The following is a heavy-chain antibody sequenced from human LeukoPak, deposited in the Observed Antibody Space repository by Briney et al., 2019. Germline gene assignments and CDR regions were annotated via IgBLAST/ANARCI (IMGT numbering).Heavy chain of an antibody. CDR1: GFTFSSYG. CDR3: ARDELAVAKKGFLDS. CDR2: IWYDGSNK. V-gene: IGHV3-33*01. D-gene: IGHD6-19*01. Sequence: PGGSLRLSCAASGFTFSSYGMHWVRQAPGKGLEWVAVIWYDGSNKYYADSVKGRFTISRDNSKNTLYLQVNSLRDEDTAVYYCARDELAVAKKGFLDSWGQGTLVTVSS. J-gene: IGHJ4*02.